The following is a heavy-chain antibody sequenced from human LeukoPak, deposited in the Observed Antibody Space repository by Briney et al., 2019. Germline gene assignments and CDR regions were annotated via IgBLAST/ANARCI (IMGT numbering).Heavy chain of an antibody. Sequence: SSVKVSCKASGYTFTSFILTWVRQAPGQGLEWMGWISVYNGHTNYAQNLQGRVTMTTETSTNTAYMELRSLRSDDTAVYYCAREMYYCDSSSPLDCWGQGTLVTVSS. D-gene: IGHD3-22*01. V-gene: IGHV1-18*01. CDR3: AREMYYCDSSSPLDC. CDR1: GYTFTSFI. J-gene: IGHJ4*02. CDR2: ISVYNGHT.